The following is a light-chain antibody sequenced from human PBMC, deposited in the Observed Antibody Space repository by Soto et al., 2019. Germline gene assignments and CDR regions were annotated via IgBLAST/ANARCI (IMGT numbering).Light chain of an antibody. CDR3: SSYTSSSTYV. J-gene: IGLJ1*01. CDR1: SSDVGRYNY. Sequence: QSVLTQPASVSGSPGQSITISCTGTSSDVGRYNYVSWYQQHPGKAPKLMIYEVSNRPSGVSNRFSGSKSGNTASLTISRLQAEDEADYYCSSYTSSSTYVFGTGTKDTVL. V-gene: IGLV2-14*01. CDR2: EVS.